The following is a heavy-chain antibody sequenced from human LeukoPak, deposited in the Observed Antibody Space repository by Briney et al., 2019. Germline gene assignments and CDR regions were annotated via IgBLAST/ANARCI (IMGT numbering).Heavy chain of an antibody. D-gene: IGHD1-26*01. CDR2: INHSGST. CDR1: GGSFSGYY. J-gene: IGHJ6*03. Sequence: SETLSLTCAVYGGSFSGYYWSWLRQPPGKGLEWIGEINHSGSTNYNPSLKSRVTISVDTSKNQFSLKLSSVTAADTAVYYCARGLKSGTLYYYYYMDVWGKGTTVTVSS. V-gene: IGHV4-34*01. CDR3: ARGLKSGTLYYYYYMDV.